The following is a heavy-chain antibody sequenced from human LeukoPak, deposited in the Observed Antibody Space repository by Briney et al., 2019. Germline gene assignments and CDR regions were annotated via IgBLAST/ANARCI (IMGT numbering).Heavy chain of an antibody. D-gene: IGHD2-2*01. CDR1: GYSFTSYW. J-gene: IGHJ4*02. Sequence: GESLKISCKGSGYSFTSYWIGWVRQMPGEGLEWMGIIYAGDSDTRYRSSFQGEVPFSADMSITTAYLQWSSLKASDTAMYYGARLGYCSSTSCDGNFDYWGQGTPVTVSS. CDR2: IYAGDSDT. V-gene: IGHV5-51*01. CDR3: ARLGYCSSTSCDGNFDY.